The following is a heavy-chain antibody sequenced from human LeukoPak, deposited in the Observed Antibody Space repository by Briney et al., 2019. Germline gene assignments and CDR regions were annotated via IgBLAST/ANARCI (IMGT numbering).Heavy chain of an antibody. Sequence: GGSLRLSCAASGFTFSSYAMRWVRQTPGKGLEFVSSLSGNAERTYYADSAEGRFTISRDNSKNTVHLQMNSLRAEDTAIYYCAKDQWGAFDIRGQGTIVTVSS. CDR2: LSGNAERT. J-gene: IGHJ3*02. CDR3: AKDQWGAFDI. V-gene: IGHV3-23*01. CDR1: GFTFSSYA. D-gene: IGHD3-16*01.